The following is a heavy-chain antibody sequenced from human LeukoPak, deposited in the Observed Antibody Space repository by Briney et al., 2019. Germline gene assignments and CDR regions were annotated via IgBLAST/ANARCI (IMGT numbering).Heavy chain of an antibody. Sequence: PSETLSLTCTVSGGSISSGDYYWSWIRQPPGKGLEWIGYIYYSGSTYYNPSLKSRVTISVDTSKNQFSLKLSSVTAADTAAYYCARDGYHGATPGDYWGQGTLVTVSS. V-gene: IGHV4-30-4*01. J-gene: IGHJ4*02. CDR3: ARDGYHGATPGDY. CDR2: IYYSGST. CDR1: GGSISSGDYY. D-gene: IGHD5-12*01.